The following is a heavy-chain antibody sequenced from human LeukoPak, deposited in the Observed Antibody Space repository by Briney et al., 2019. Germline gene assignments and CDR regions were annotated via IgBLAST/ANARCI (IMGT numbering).Heavy chain of an antibody. V-gene: IGHV3-23*01. D-gene: IGHD2-15*01. CDR1: GFTFSSYA. J-gene: IGHJ4*02. CDR2: ISGSGGST. Sequence: GGSLRLSCAASGFTFSSYAMSWVRQAPGKGLEWVSAISGSGGSTYYADSVKGRFTISRDNSKNTLYLQMNSLRAEDTAVYYCAKPAYCSGGSCYVLDPHFDYWGQGTLVTVSS. CDR3: AKPAYCSGGSCYVLDPHFDY.